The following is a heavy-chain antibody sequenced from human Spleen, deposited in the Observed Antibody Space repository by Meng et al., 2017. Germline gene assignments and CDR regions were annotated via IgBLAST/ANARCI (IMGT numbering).Heavy chain of an antibody. CDR2: INHRGST. J-gene: IGHJ5*02. Sequence: QGHLKEWGEGWFKPSGPLSLTCAVYGGSFSGYYWSWIRQPPGKGLEWIGEINHRGSTNYNPSLKSRVTISVDTSKNQFSLKLSSVTAADTAVYYCARIKDMVATFSRSNWFDPWGQGTLVTVSS. D-gene: IGHD5-12*01. CDR1: GGSFSGYY. CDR3: ARIKDMVATFSRSNWFDP. V-gene: IGHV4-34*01.